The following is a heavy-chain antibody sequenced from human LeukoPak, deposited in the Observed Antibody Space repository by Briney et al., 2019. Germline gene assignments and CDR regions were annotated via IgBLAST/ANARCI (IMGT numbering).Heavy chain of an antibody. CDR2: MKGDGSEI. Sequence: PGGSLRLSCAASGFTFSTYWMTWVRQAPGKGLEWVANMKGDGSEIHYVDSVKGRFTISRDNAKNSLYLQMNGLRVEDTAVYYCARPAYTAAYDLWGQGTMVTVSS. CDR1: GFTFSTYW. D-gene: IGHD3-16*01. J-gene: IGHJ3*01. CDR3: ARPAYTAAYDL. V-gene: IGHV3-7*01.